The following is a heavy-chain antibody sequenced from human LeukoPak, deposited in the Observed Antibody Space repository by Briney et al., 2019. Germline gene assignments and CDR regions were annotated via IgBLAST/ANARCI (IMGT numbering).Heavy chain of an antibody. J-gene: IGHJ3*02. CDR2: INPTVGDT. CDR1: GYTFTSYG. V-gene: IGHV1-46*01. CDR3: ARYGFSSSWQGGWHAFDI. D-gene: IGHD6-13*01. Sequence: VASVKVSCKASGYTFTSYGISWVRQAPGQGLEWMGIINPTVGDTIYAQKFQGRVTMTRDMSTSTVYMELSSLRSDDTAVYYCARYGFSSSWQGGWHAFDIWGQGTMVTVSS.